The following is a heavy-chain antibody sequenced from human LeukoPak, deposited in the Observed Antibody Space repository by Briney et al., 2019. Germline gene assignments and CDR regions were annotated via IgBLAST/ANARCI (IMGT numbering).Heavy chain of an antibody. D-gene: IGHD5-18*01. J-gene: IGHJ4*02. Sequence: GGSLRLSCAASGFTFSDYYMSWIRQAPGKGLEWVSYISSSGSTIYYADSVKGRFTISRDNAKNSLYLQMNSLRAEDTAVYYCAREVSRIQLWQDYWGQGTLVTVSS. V-gene: IGHV3-11*01. CDR3: AREVSRIQLWQDY. CDR2: ISSSGSTI. CDR1: GFTFSDYY.